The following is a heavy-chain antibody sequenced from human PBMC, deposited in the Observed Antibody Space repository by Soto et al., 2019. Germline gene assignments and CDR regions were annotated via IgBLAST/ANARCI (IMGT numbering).Heavy chain of an antibody. CDR3: AKDSWWQQVAPDTRYGMDV. D-gene: IGHD6-13*01. CDR2: ISYDGSNK. V-gene: IGHV3-30*18. Sequence: GGSLRLSCAASGFTFSSYGMHWVRQAPGKGLEWVAVISYDGSNKYYADSVKGRFTISRDNSKNTLYLQMNSLRAEDTAVYNCAKDSWWQQVAPDTRYGMDVWGQGTTVTVSS. J-gene: IGHJ6*02. CDR1: GFTFSSYG.